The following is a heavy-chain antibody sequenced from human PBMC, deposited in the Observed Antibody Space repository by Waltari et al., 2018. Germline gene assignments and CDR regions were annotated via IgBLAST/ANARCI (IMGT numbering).Heavy chain of an antibody. CDR3: ARRGYYYDSSGLGSVDY. D-gene: IGHD3-22*01. CDR1: GFTVSSNY. J-gene: IGHJ4*02. Sequence: EVQLVESGGGLIQPGGSLRLSCAASGFTVSSNYMSWVRPAPGKGLEWVSVIYSGGSTYYADSVKGRFTISRDNSKNTLYLQMNSLRAEDTAVYYCARRGYYYDSSGLGSVDYWGQGTLVTVSS. V-gene: IGHV3-53*01. CDR2: IYSGGST.